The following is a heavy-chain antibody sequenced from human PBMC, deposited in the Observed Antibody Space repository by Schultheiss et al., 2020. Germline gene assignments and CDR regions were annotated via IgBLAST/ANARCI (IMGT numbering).Heavy chain of an antibody. CDR2: ISGSGDDT. CDR1: GFTFSNYA. D-gene: IGHD3-22*01. Sequence: GGSLRLSCAASGFTFSNYAMSWLRQAPGKGLEWVAAISGSGDDTHYADSVKGRFTISRDNSKNTLYLQMDSLKTEDTAVYYCTTLLFYYSSGGGDFWGQGTLVTVSS. V-gene: IGHV3-23*01. CDR3: TTLLFYYSSGGGDF. J-gene: IGHJ4*02.